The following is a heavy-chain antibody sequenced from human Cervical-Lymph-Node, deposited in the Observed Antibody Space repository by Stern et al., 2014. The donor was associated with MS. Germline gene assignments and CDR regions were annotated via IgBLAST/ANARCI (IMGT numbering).Heavy chain of an antibody. CDR3: AREGAAAGTFDY. CDR1: GGTFSSYA. Sequence: VHLVESGAEVKKPGSSVKVSCKASGGTFSSYAISWVRQAPGQGLEWMGGIIPIFGTANYAQKFQGRVTITADESTSTAYMELSSLRSEDTAVYYCAREGAAAGTFDYWGQGTLVTVSS. J-gene: IGHJ4*02. D-gene: IGHD6-13*01. CDR2: IIPIFGTA. V-gene: IGHV1-69*01.